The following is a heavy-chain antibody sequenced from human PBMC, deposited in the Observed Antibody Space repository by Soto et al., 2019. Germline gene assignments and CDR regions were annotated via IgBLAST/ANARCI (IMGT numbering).Heavy chain of an antibody. CDR2: IYSGGST. CDR1: GFTVSSNY. D-gene: IGHD5-12*01. Sequence: PGGSLRLSCAASGFTVSSNYMSWVRQAPGEGLEWVSVIYSGGSTYYADSVKGRFTISRDNSKNTLYLQMNSLRAEDTAVYYCAVVATDTGWFDPWGQGTLVTVSS. V-gene: IGHV3-53*01. J-gene: IGHJ5*02. CDR3: AVVATDTGWFDP.